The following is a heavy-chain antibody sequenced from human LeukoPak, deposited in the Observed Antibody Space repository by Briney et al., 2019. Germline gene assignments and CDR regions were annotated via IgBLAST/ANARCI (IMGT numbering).Heavy chain of an antibody. CDR2: TDSSGTT. Sequence: PSDTLSPTRTVSVGSIGSYYGSWIRQPAGKGLEWLGQTDSSGTTNYNHSLKSRVTMSVDTSKNQFSLKLSSVTAADTAVYYCARDLGASPGGDPWGQGTLVIVSS. CDR3: ARDLGASPGGDP. CDR1: VGSIGSYY. D-gene: IGHD1-26*01. J-gene: IGHJ5*02. V-gene: IGHV4-4*07.